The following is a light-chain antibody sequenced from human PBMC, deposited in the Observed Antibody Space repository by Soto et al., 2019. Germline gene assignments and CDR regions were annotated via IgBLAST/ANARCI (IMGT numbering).Light chain of an antibody. V-gene: IGLV1-40*01. CDR1: SSNIGEGYD. J-gene: IGLJ3*02. Sequence: QSVLTQPPSVSGAPGQRVTISCTGSSSNIGEGYDVHWYQQLPGTPPKLLIYGNSHRPSGVHDRFSAYTSGTSACLTITGLRDEDDDDYYGQSYDSSLGGWVFGGGTKVTVL. CDR2: GNS. CDR3: QSYDSSLGGWV.